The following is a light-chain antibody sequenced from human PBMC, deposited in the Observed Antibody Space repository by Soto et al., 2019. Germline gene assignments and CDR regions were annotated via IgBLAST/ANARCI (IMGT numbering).Light chain of an antibody. J-gene: IGKJ5*01. CDR2: KAS. CDR3: QQLNSYLPT. CDR1: QTISSW. V-gene: IGKV1-5*03. Sequence: DIQMTQSPSTLSGSVGDRVTITCRASQTISSWLAWYQQKPGKAPKLLIYKASTLKSGVPSRFSGSGSGTDFTLTISSLQPEDFATYYCQQLNSYLPTFGQGTRLEIK.